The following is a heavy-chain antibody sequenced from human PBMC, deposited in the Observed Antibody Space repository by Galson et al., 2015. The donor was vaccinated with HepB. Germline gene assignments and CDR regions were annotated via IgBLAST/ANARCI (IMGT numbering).Heavy chain of an antibody. CDR2: LYYSGTT. J-gene: IGHJ3*02. V-gene: IGHV4-59*08. CDR3: ARHGGTMVTPFLHAFDI. Sequence: SETLSLTCTVSGGSINSYYWSWIRQPPGKGLEWIGFLYYSGTTNYNPSLKGRLTMSLDTSKNQFSLKLTSVTAADTAIYYCARHGGTMVTPFLHAFDIWGQGTMVSVSS. CDR1: GGSINSYY. D-gene: IGHD4-23*01.